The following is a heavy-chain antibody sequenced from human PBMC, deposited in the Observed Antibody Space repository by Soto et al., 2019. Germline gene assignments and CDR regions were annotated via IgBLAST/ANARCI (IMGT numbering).Heavy chain of an antibody. V-gene: IGHV4-59*01. CDR2: VYYTGST. D-gene: IGHD6-19*01. CDR1: GGSISGSY. J-gene: IGHJ4*02. CDR3: ARGVAVPGAHIDC. Sequence: PSETLSLTCSVSGGSISGSYWSWIRQSPGKGLEWLGYVYYTGSTNYSPSLRSRVSISVDTSKNEFSLRLSSLTAADTAVYFCARGVAVPGAHIDCLGQVTQVTFAS.